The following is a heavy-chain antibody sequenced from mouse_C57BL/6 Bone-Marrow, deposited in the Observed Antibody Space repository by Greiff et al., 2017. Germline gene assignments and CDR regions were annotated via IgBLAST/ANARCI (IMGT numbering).Heavy chain of an antibody. J-gene: IGHJ2*01. Sequence: VQLQQSGAELAKPGASVKLSCKASGSTFTSYWMHWVKQRPGQGLEWIGYINPSSGYTKYNQKFKDKATLTADNTSSTAYMQLSSLTYEDSAVYYGAKFYFDYWGQGTTLTVSS. CDR3: AKFYFDY. CDR2: INPSSGYT. V-gene: IGHV1-7*01. CDR1: GSTFTSYW.